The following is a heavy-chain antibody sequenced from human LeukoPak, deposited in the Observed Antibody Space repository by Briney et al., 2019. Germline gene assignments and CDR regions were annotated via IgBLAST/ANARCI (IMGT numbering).Heavy chain of an antibody. CDR2: INPSGDTT. J-gene: IGHJ6*02. CDR1: GYTFTGYY. D-gene: IGHD5-24*01. Sequence: ASVKVSCKASGYTFTGYYMHWVRQAPGQGLEWVAIINPSGDTTSHAQKFQGRVTMTRDTSASTVYMELSSLRSEDTAVYYCASVYKNGMDVWGQGTTVTVSS. V-gene: IGHV1-46*01. CDR3: ASVYKNGMDV.